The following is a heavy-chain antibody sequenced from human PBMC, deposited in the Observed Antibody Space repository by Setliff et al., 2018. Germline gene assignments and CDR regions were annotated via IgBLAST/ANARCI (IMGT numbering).Heavy chain of an antibody. CDR3: ARAVPRGATPDYWYFDL. CDR1: GGFTSSFY. V-gene: IGHV4-59*12. J-gene: IGHJ2*01. CDR2: VDHSGST. Sequence: SSETLSLTCTISGGFTSSFYWSWIRQAPGKGLEWIGYVDHSGSTNFSPSLKSRGTISVDTSKTQVSLKLNSVTAADTTVYYCARAVPRGATPDYWYFDLWGRGTLVTVSS. D-gene: IGHD2-2*01.